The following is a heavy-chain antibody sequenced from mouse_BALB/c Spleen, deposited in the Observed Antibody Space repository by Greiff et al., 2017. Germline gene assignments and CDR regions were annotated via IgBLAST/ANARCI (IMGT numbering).Heavy chain of an antibody. Sequence: EVQVVESGGGLVKPGGSLKLSCAASGFTFSSYAMSWVRQTPEKRLEWVASISSGGSTYYPDSVKGRFTISRDNARNILYLQMSSLRSEDTAMYYCARGDGSFAYWGQGTLVTVAA. CDR1: GFTFSSYA. D-gene: IGHD2-3*01. CDR2: ISSGGST. V-gene: IGHV5-6-5*01. J-gene: IGHJ3*01. CDR3: ARGDGSFAY.